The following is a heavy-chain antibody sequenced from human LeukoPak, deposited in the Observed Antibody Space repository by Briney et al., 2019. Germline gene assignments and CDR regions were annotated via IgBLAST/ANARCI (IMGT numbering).Heavy chain of an antibody. V-gene: IGHV1-8*01. CDR1: GYTFTSYD. Sequence: ASVKVSCKASGYTFTSYDINWVRQATGQGLEWMGWMNPNSGNTGYAQKFQGRVTMTRNTSISTAYMELSSLRSEDTAVYYCAGGEQLARYYFDYWGQGTLVTVSS. CDR3: AGGEQLARYYFDY. J-gene: IGHJ4*02. CDR2: MNPNSGNT. D-gene: IGHD6-13*01.